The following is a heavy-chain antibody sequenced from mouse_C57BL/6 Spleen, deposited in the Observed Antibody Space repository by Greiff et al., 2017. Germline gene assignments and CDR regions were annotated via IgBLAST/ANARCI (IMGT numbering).Heavy chain of an antibody. CDR3: AREGLYGNPFAY. J-gene: IGHJ3*01. CDR1: GFNIKDYY. CDR2: IDPEDGET. Sequence: VQLQQSGAELVKPGASVKLSCTASGFNIKDYYMHWVKQRTEQGLEWIGRIDPEDGETKYAPKFQGKATLTADTSSNTAYLQLSSLTSEDTAVYYCAREGLYGNPFAYWGQGTLVTVSA. D-gene: IGHD2-1*01. V-gene: IGHV14-2*01.